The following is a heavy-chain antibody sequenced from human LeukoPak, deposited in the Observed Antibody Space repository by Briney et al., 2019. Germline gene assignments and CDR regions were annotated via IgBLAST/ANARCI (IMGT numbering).Heavy chain of an antibody. J-gene: IGHJ5*02. V-gene: IGHV4-61*02. CDR1: GGSISSGSYY. CDR3: AREGGRMWIQLWLPWFDP. Sequence: TLSLTCTVSGGSISSGSYYWSWIRQPAGKGLEWIGRIYTSGSTNYNPSLKSRVTISVDTSKNQFSLKLSSVAAADTAVYYCAREGGRMWIQLWLPWFDPWGQGTLVTVSS. D-gene: IGHD5-18*01. CDR2: IYTSGST.